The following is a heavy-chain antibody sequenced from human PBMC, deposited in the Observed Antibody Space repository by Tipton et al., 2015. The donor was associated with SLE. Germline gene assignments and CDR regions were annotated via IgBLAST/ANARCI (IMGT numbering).Heavy chain of an antibody. CDR1: GFTFSSYE. CDR3: ARLGQLAAFDY. J-gene: IGHJ4*02. Sequence: SLRLSCAASGFTFSSYEMNWVRQDPGKGLEWVSYISSSGSTIYYADSVKGRFTISRDNAKNSLYLQMNSLRAEDTAVYYCARLGQLAAFDYWGQGTLVTVSS. CDR2: ISSSGSTI. D-gene: IGHD6-6*01. V-gene: IGHV3-48*03.